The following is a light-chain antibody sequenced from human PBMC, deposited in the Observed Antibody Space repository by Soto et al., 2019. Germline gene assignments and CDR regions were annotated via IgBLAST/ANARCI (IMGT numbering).Light chain of an antibody. CDR3: SSYTSRGTRV. Sequence: QSALTQPASVSGSPGQSITISCTGTSSDVGGYNYVSWYQQHPGKAPKLMIYEVSNRPSGVSNRFSGSKSGNTASLTISGLQAEDEADYYCSSYTSRGTRVFGGGTTVTVL. CDR2: EVS. V-gene: IGLV2-14*01. CDR1: SSDVGGYNY. J-gene: IGLJ3*02.